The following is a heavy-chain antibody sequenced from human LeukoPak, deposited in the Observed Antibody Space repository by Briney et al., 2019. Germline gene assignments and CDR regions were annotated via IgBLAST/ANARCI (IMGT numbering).Heavy chain of an antibody. CDR1: GFTFSNYW. D-gene: IGHD3-10*02. CDR2: IKQDGSEK. CDR3: AELGITMIGGV. J-gene: IGHJ6*04. V-gene: IGHV3-7*01. Sequence: GGSLRLSCAASGFTFSNYWMNWVRQAPGKGLEWVANIKQDGSEKYYVDSVKGRFTISRDIAKNSLYLQMNSLRAEDTAVYYCAELGITMIGGVWGKGTTVTISS.